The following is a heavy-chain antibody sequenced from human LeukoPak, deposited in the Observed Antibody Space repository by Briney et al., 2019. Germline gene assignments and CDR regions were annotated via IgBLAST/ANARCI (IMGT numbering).Heavy chain of an antibody. D-gene: IGHD3-3*01. J-gene: IGHJ4*02. CDR1: GFDFRSNW. V-gene: IGHV3-74*01. CDR2: IKGDGIST. Sequence: GGSLRLSCAAYGFDFRSNWMHWVRHAPGQGLVWVSRIKGDGISTNYADSVKGRFTISRDIAKNTLYLQMNSLRAEDTGVYYCAKDHYWSIDYWGRGTLVTVSS. CDR3: AKDHYWSIDY.